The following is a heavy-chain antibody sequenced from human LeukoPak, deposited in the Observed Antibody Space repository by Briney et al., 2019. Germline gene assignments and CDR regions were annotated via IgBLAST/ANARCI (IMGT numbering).Heavy chain of an antibody. D-gene: IGHD3-22*01. CDR2: ISYDGSNK. CDR3: ARDPPRATMIVVGDAFDI. V-gene: IGHV3-30*03. J-gene: IGHJ3*02. Sequence: GGSLRLSCAASGFTFSSYGMHWVRQAPGKGLEWVAVISYDGSNKYYADSVKGRFTISRDNSKNTLYLQMNSLRAEDTAVYYCARDPPRATMIVVGDAFDIWGQGTMVTVSS. CDR1: GFTFSSYG.